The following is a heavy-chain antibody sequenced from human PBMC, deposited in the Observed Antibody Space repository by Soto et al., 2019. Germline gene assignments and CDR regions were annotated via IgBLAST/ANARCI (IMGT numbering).Heavy chain of an antibody. CDR3: ARGKANHYYDSSGYLY. CDR2: IIPIFGTA. J-gene: IGHJ4*02. V-gene: IGHV1-69*13. CDR1: GGTFSSYA. Sequence: SVKVSCKASGGTFSSYAISWVRQAPGQGLEWMGGIIPIFGTANYAQKFQGRVTITADESTSTAYMELSSLRSEDTAVYYCARGKANHYYDSSGYLYWGQGTLVTVSS. D-gene: IGHD3-22*01.